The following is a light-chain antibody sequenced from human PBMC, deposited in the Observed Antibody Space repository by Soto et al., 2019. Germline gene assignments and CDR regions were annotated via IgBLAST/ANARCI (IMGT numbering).Light chain of an antibody. J-gene: IGLJ3*02. CDR2: EVS. CDR3: SSYAGSNNLV. Sequence: QSALTQPPSASGSPGQSVTISCTGTSSDVGGYNYVSWYQQHPGQAPKLMIYEVSKRPSGVPDRFSGSKSGNTASLTVSGLQAEDEVDYYCSSYAGSNNLVFGGGTKLTVL. CDR1: SSDVGGYNY. V-gene: IGLV2-8*01.